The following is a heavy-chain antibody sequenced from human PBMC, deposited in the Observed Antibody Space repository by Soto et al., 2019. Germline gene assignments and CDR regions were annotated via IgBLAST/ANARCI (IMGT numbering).Heavy chain of an antibody. CDR2: ISYDGSNK. CDR3: AREAPDYNLSPGMDV. CDR1: GFTFSSYA. V-gene: IGHV3-30-3*01. D-gene: IGHD4-4*01. J-gene: IGHJ6*01. Sequence: QVQLVESGGGVVQPGRSLRLSCAASGFTFSSYAMHWVRQAPGKGLEWVAVISYDGSNKYYADSVKGRFTISRDNSKNTLYLQMNSLRAEDTAVYYCAREAPDYNLSPGMDVW.